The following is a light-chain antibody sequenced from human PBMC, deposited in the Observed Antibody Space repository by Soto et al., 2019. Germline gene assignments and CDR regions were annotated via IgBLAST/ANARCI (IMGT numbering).Light chain of an antibody. CDR3: SSYTSSSTYVV. CDR2: DVS. Sequence: QSALTQPASVSGSPGQSITISCTGTSSDVGGYNYVSWYQQHPGKAPKLMIYDVSNRPSGVSNRFSGSKSGNTASLTISGLQAEEEADYYCSSYTSSSTYVVFGGGTQLTGL. V-gene: IGLV2-14*01. J-gene: IGLJ2*01. CDR1: SSDVGGYNY.